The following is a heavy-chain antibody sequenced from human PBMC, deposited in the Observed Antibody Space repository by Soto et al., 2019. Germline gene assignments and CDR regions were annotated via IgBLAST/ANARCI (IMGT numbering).Heavy chain of an antibody. D-gene: IGHD3-3*01. CDR3: ARVKYTIFGVLIMLAGGMDV. CDR2: ISAYNGNT. J-gene: IGHJ6*02. CDR1: GYTFTSYG. Sequence: ASVKVSCKASGYTFTSYGISWVRQAPGQGLEWMGWISAYNGNTNYAQKLQGRVTMTTYTSTSTAYMELRSLRSDDTAVYYCARVKYTIFGVLIMLAGGMDVWGQGTTVTVSS. V-gene: IGHV1-18*01.